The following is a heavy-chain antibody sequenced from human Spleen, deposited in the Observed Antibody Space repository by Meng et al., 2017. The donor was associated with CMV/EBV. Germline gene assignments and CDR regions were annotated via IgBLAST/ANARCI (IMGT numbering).Heavy chain of an antibody. V-gene: IGHV1-69*04. D-gene: IGHD1-26*01. Sequence: VSCKASGGTFSSYTITWVRQAPGQGLEWMGRIIPMLHITNYAQKYQGRVTITADKSTSTVYMELSSLRSEDTAVYYCARESDLGRWDWGQGTTVTVSS. CDR3: ARESDLGRWD. CDR1: GGTFSSYT. CDR2: IIPMLHIT. J-gene: IGHJ6*02.